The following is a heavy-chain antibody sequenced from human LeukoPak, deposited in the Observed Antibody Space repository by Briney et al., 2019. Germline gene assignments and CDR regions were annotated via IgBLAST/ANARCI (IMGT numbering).Heavy chain of an antibody. J-gene: IGHJ5*02. V-gene: IGHV4-38-2*01. CDR1: GYSISSGYY. Sequence: SSETLSLTCAVSGYSISSGYYWGWIRQPPGKGLEWLGRIYHSGSTYYNPSLKSRVTISVDTSKNQFSLKLSSVTAADTAVYYCARRRDSGYYHAWGQGTLVTVSS. D-gene: IGHD3-22*01. CDR3: ARRRDSGYYHA. CDR2: IYHSGST.